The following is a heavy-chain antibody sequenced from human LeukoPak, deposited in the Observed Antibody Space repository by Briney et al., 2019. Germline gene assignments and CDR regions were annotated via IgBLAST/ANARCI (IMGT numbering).Heavy chain of an antibody. D-gene: IGHD6-19*01. V-gene: IGHV1-3*01. CDR2: INAGNGNT. Sequence: GASVKVSCKASGYTFTSYAMHWVRQAPGQRREWMGWINAGNGNTKYSQKFQGRVTITRDTSASTAYMALSSLSSEDTAVYYCARDYSSGSSSPTYYYGLDVWGQGTTVTVSS. CDR1: GYTFTSYA. CDR3: ARDYSSGSSSPTYYYGLDV. J-gene: IGHJ6*02.